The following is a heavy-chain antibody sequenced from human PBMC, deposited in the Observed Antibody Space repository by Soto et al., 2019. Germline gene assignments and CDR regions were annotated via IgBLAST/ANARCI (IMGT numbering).Heavy chain of an antibody. CDR2: INPNSGGT. CDR1: GYTFTGYY. CDR3: ARDSPVSTYYDFWSGYRYYYYGMDV. D-gene: IGHD3-3*01. V-gene: IGHV1-2*04. J-gene: IGHJ6*02. Sequence: ASVKVSCKASGYTFTGYYMHWVRQAPGQGLEWMGWINPNSGGTNYAQKFQGWVTMTRDTSISTAYMELSRLRSDDTAVYYCARDSPVSTYYDFWSGYRYYYYGMDVWGQGTTVTLSS.